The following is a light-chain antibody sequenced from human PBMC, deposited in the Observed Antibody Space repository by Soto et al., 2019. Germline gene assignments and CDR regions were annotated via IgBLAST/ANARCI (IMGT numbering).Light chain of an antibody. CDR3: TSWTTSTTMI. CDR2: DVN. Sequence: QSVLTQPASVSGSPGQSITISCTGTSSDIGAYNFVSWYQQHPGKAPKLMLYDVNIRPSRVSNRFSGSKSGNTASLPISGLQAEDEADYYCTSWTTSTTMIFGGGTKLTVL. J-gene: IGLJ2*01. V-gene: IGLV2-14*03. CDR1: SSDIGAYNF.